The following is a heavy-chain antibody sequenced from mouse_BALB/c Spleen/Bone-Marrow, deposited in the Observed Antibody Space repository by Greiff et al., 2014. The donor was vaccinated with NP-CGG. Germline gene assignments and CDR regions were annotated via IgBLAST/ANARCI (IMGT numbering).Heavy chain of an antibody. CDR2: IDPANGNT. CDR3: ATYYRYDRRFAY. V-gene: IGHV14-3*02. J-gene: IGHJ3*01. CDR1: GFNIKDTY. D-gene: IGHD2-14*01. Sequence: EVQLKESGAELVKPGASVKLSCTASGFNIKDTYMHWVKQRPEQGLEWIGRIDPANGNTKYDPKFQGKATITADTSSNTAYLQLSSLTSEDTAVYYCATYYRYDRRFAYWGQGTLVTVSA.